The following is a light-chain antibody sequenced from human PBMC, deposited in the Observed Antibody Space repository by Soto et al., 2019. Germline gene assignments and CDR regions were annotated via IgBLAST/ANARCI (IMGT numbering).Light chain of an antibody. CDR3: QQRNSWPLT. Sequence: VLTQSPDTLSLSPGERATLSCRASQDVGKFLVWYHQKPGLSPSLVIYEASKRATVIPDRFSGSGSGTAFTLTINRLEPEDVGFYDCQQRNSWPLTFGGGTKVELK. V-gene: IGKV3-11*01. CDR1: QDVGKF. CDR2: EAS. J-gene: IGKJ4*01.